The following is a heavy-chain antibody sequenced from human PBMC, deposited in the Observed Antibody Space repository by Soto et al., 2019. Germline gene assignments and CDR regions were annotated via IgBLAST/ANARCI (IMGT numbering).Heavy chain of an antibody. D-gene: IGHD3-22*01. CDR1: GGSISSGGYY. CDR2: IYYSGNT. CDR3: ARDYASSGYWGDAFDI. Sequence: PSETLSLTCTVSGGSISSGGYYWSWIRQPPGKGLEWIGYIYYSGNTYYNPSFKSRLTISVDTSKNQFSLNLSSVTAADTAVYYCARDYASSGYWGDAFDIWGQGTMVIV. V-gene: IGHV4-31*03. J-gene: IGHJ3*02.